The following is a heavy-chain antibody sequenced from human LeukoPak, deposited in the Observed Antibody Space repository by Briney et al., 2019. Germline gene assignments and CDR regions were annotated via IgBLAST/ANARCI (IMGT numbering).Heavy chain of an antibody. CDR3: AWVSDYYYYYMDV. J-gene: IGHJ6*03. Sequence: SVKVSCKASGGTFSSYAISWVRQAPGQGLEWMGGIIPIFGTANYAQKFQGRVTITADESTSTAYMELSSLRPEDTAVYYCAWVSDYYYYYMDVWGKGTTVTVSS. CDR1: GGTFSSYA. CDR2: IIPIFGTA. V-gene: IGHV1-69*01.